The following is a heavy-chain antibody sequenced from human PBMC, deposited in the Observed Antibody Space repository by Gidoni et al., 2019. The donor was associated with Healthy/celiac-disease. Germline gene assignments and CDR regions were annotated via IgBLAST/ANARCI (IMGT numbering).Heavy chain of an antibody. CDR1: GYTLTSYY. D-gene: IGHD3-16*01. Sequence: QVQLVQSGAEVKKPGAAVKVACTASGYTLTSYYMYWVRQAPGQGLELMGIINPSGGSTSYAQKFQGRVTMTRDRSTSSVYMELSSLRSEDTAVYYCARMGVLQRNDYWGQGTLVTISS. CDR3: ARMGVLQRNDY. J-gene: IGHJ4*02. CDR2: INPSGGST. V-gene: IGHV1-46*03.